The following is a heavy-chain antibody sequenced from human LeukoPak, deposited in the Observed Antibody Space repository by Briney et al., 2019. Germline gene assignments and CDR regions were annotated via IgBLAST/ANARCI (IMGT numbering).Heavy chain of an antibody. CDR3: ARTRWEAYYYDSSGLYYFDY. V-gene: IGHV3-48*04. CDR2: ISSSSSTI. CDR1: GFTFSSCS. D-gene: IGHD3-22*01. Sequence: GGSLRLSCAASGFTFSSCSMNWVRQAPGKGLEWVSYISSSSSTIYYADSVKGRFTISRDNAKNPLYLQMNSLRAEDTAVYYCARTRWEAYYYDSSGLYYFDYWGQGTLVTVSS. J-gene: IGHJ4*02.